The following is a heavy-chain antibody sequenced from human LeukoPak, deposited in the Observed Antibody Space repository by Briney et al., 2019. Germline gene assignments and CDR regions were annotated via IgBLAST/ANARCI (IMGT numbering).Heavy chain of an antibody. CDR1: GYTFTGYY. Sequence: ASVKVSCKASGYTFTGYYMHWVRQAPGQGLEWMGIINPSGGSTSYAQKFQGRVTMTRDTSASTVYMELSSLRSEDTAVYYCARDQGAVALAWDAFDIWGQGTMVTVSS. CDR3: ARDQGAVALAWDAFDI. J-gene: IGHJ3*02. V-gene: IGHV1-46*03. CDR2: INPSGGST. D-gene: IGHD6-19*01.